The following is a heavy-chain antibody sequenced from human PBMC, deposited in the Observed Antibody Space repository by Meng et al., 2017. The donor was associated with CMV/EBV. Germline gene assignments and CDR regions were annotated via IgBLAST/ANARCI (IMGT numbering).Heavy chain of an antibody. V-gene: IGHV4-34*01. J-gene: IGHJ6*02. CDR3: ARGRILDIVVVVAAKGDGMDV. CDR2: INHSGST. D-gene: IGHD2-15*01. Sequence: SQTPSLTRAVYGGSFSGYYWSWIRQPPGKGLEWIGEINHSGSTNYNPSLKSRVTISVDTSKNQFSLKLSSVTAADTAVYYCARGRILDIVVVVAAKGDGMDVWGQGTTVTVSS. CDR1: GGSFSGYY.